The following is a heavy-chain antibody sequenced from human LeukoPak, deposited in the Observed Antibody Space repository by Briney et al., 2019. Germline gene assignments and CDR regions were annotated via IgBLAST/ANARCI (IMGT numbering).Heavy chain of an antibody. CDR1: GFTFSRFN. CDR2: IWHDGSNK. J-gene: IGHJ4*02. Sequence: GGSLRLSCAASGFTFSRFNLHWVRQAPGKGLEWVAVIWHDGSNKYYTDSVKGRFTISRDDSKNTLYLQMNSLKAEDTAVYYCARPDYGASGDYWGRGTLVTVSS. V-gene: IGHV3-33*01. D-gene: IGHD4-17*01. CDR3: ARPDYGASGDY.